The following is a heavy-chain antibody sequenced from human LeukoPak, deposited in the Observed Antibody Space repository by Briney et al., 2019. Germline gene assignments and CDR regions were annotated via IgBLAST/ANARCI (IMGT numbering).Heavy chain of an antibody. V-gene: IGHV1-18*01. CDR3: ARGLAVGATFQH. CDR2: ISAYNGDT. D-gene: IGHD1-26*01. CDR1: GYTFTSYG. J-gene: IGHJ1*01. Sequence: ASVKVSCKASGYTFTSYGISWVRQAPGQGLEWMGWISAYNGDTNYAQKLQGRVTMTTDTSTTTAYMELRSLRSDDTVVYYCARGLAVGATFQHWGQGTLVTVSS.